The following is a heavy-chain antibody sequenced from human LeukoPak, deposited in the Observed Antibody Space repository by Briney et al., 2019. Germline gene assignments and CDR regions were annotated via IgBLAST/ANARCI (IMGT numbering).Heavy chain of an antibody. D-gene: IGHD4-23*01. CDR1: GFTFSSYE. V-gene: IGHV3-48*03. Sequence: PGGSLRLSCAASGFTFSSYEMHWVRRAPGKGLEWVSYISSSDSTIYYADSVKGRFTISRDNAKNSLYLQMNSLRAEDTAVYYCARDYGGSSPFDYWGQGTLVTVSS. CDR2: ISSSDSTI. CDR3: ARDYGGSSPFDY. J-gene: IGHJ4*02.